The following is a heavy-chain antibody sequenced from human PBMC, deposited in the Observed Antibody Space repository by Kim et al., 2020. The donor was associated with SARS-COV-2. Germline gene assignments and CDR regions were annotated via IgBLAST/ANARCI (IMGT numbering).Heavy chain of an antibody. CDR3: AKDRKSGSRSRGGAFDY. D-gene: IGHD3-10*01. V-gene: IGHV3-33*06. CDR1: GFTFSSYG. CDR2: IWYDGSNK. J-gene: IGHJ4*02. Sequence: GGSLRLSCAASGFTFSSYGMHWVRQAPGKGLEWVAVIWYDGSNKYYADSVKGRFTISRDNSKNTLYLQMNSLRAEDTAGYYCAKDRKSGSRSRGGAFDYWGPGTLGTVSS.